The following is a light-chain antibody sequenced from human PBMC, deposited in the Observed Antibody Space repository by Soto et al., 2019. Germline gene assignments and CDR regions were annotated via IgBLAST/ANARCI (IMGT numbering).Light chain of an antibody. J-gene: IGKJ5*01. Sequence: EIVMTQSPATLSVSPGQRATLSCRASQSVGSNLAWYQQKPGQAPRLLIYGASTRATGIPARFSGSGSGTGFTLTISSLQSEDSAVYYCQQYNNWPITFGQGTRLE. CDR2: GAS. CDR1: QSVGSN. V-gene: IGKV3-15*01. CDR3: QQYNNWPIT.